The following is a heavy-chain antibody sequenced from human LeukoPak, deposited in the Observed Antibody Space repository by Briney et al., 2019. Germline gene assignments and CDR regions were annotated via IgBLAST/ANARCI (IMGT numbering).Heavy chain of an antibody. CDR2: IYYSGST. V-gene: IGHV4-59*01. CDR1: GGSISSYY. J-gene: IGHJ4*02. D-gene: IGHD4-11*01. Sequence: PSETLCLTCTVSGGSISSYYWSWIRQPPGKGLEWIGYIYYSGSTNYNPSLKSRVTISVDTSKNQFSLKLSSVTAADTAVYYCAASPTTVTTPFDYWGQGTLVTVSS. CDR3: AASPTTVTTPFDY.